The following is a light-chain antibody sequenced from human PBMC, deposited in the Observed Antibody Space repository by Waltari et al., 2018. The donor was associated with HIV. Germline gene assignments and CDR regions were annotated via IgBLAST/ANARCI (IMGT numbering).Light chain of an antibody. CDR1: QDISNY. Sequence: DIQMTQSPSSLSASVGDRVTITCQASQDISNYLKWYQQKPGKAPKLLIYDASNLEKGVPSKFSGSGSGTDFTFTISSLQPEDIATYYCQQYDNLPITFGQGTRLETK. CDR2: DAS. V-gene: IGKV1-33*01. CDR3: QQYDNLPIT. J-gene: IGKJ5*01.